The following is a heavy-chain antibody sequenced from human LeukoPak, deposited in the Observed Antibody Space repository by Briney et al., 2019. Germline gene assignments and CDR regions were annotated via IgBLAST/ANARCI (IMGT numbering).Heavy chain of an antibody. J-gene: IGHJ4*02. CDR1: GGSISSSSYN. CDR3: ARHPRPYDFWSGYYPQIDY. CDR2: IYYSGST. D-gene: IGHD3-3*01. Sequence: SETLSLTCTVSGGSISSSSYNWGWIRQPPGKGLEWIGSIYYSGSTYYNPSLKSRVTISVDTSKNQFSLKLSSVTAADTAVYYCARHPRPYDFWSGYYPQIDYWGQGTLVTVSS. V-gene: IGHV4-39*01.